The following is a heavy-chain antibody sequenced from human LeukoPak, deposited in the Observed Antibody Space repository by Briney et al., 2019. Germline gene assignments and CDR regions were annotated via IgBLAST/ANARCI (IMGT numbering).Heavy chain of an antibody. V-gene: IGHV3-48*04. CDR1: GFTFSSYS. D-gene: IGHD7-27*01. CDR3: AREAYTRTGDLDY. J-gene: IGHJ4*02. Sequence: GRSLRLSCAASGFTFSSYSMNWVRQAPGKGLEWVSYISSSSSTIYYADSVKGRFTISRDNAKNSLYLQMNSLRAEDTAVYYCAREAYTRTGDLDYWGQGTLGTVSS. CDR2: ISSSSSTI.